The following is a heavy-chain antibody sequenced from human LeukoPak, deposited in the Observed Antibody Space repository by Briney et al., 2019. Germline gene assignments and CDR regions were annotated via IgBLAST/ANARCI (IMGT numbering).Heavy chain of an antibody. CDR3: ARDMVRGVLPYYYYYGMDV. CDR1: GFTFSSYS. Sequence: GGSLRLFCAASGFTFSSYSMNWVRQAPGKGLEWGSYISSSSSTIYYADSVKGRFTISRDNAKNSLYLQMNSLRAEDTAVYYCARDMVRGVLPYYYYYGMDVWGQGTTVTVSS. J-gene: IGHJ6*02. D-gene: IGHD3-10*01. CDR2: ISSSSSTI. V-gene: IGHV3-48*01.